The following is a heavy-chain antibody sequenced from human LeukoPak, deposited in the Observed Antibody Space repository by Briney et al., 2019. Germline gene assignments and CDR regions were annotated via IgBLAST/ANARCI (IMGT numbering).Heavy chain of an antibody. Sequence: PGRSLRLSCAASGFTSSSYAMHWVRQAPGKGLEWVAVISYDGSNKYYADSVKGRFTIPRDNSKNTLYLQMNSLRAEDTAVYYCARDRGYSYGENWFDPWGQGTLVTVSS. D-gene: IGHD5-18*01. CDR1: GFTSSSYA. J-gene: IGHJ5*02. CDR3: ARDRGYSYGENWFDP. V-gene: IGHV3-30-3*01. CDR2: ISYDGSNK.